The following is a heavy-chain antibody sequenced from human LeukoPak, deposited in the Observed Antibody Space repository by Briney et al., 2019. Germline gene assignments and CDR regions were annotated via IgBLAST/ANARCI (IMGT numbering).Heavy chain of an antibody. Sequence: GGSLRLSCAASAFTFSSYSMNRVCQAPGKGLEWVSSISSSGSYIYYADSVKGRFTISRDNAKNSLYLQMNSLRAEDTAVYYCAKDGVWIGEKKANMDIWGKGTTV. CDR2: ISSSGSYI. J-gene: IGHJ6*03. V-gene: IGHV3-21*04. D-gene: IGHD3-10*01. CDR3: AKDGVWIGEKKANMDI. CDR1: AFTFSSYS.